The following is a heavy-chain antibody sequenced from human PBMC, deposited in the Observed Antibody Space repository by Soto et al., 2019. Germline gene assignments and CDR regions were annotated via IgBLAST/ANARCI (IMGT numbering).Heavy chain of an antibody. CDR1: GGSISSGGYY. J-gene: IGHJ4*02. V-gene: IGHV4-31*03. CDR3: ARERNLGDPFDY. D-gene: IGHD3-16*01. Sequence: PSETLSLTCTVSGGSISSGGYYWSWIRQHPGKGLEWIGYIYYSGSTYYNPSLKSRVTISVDTSKNQFSLKLSSVTAADTAVYYCARERNLGDPFDYWGLGTLVTVSS. CDR2: IYYSGST.